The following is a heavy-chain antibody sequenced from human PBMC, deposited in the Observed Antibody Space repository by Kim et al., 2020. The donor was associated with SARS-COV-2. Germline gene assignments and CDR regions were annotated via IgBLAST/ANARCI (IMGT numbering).Heavy chain of an antibody. D-gene: IGHD3-3*01. Sequence: SETLSLTCTVPGDSIRRYYWSWIRQPPGKGLEWIGYIYYSGSTNYNPSLKSRVTISVDTSKNHLFLKLNSVTAADTAVYYCARRARDFPEYDSWGQGT. CDR3: ARRARDFPEYDS. V-gene: IGHV4-59*08. J-gene: IGHJ4*02. CDR2: IYYSGST. CDR1: GDSIRRYY.